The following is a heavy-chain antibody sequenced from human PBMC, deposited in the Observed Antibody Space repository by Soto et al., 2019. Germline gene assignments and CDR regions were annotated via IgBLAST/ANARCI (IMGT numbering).Heavy chain of an antibody. V-gene: IGHV1-46*01. CDR2: INPSGGST. D-gene: IGHD1-1*01. Sequence: GASVKVSCKASGYIFINYYIHWVRQAPGQGLEWMGIINPSGGSTSYAQKFQGRVTMTRDTSTSTVYMELSSLRSEDTAVYYCARDAGLEPILGMDVWGQGTTVTVSS. CDR1: GYIFINYY. J-gene: IGHJ6*02. CDR3: ARDAGLEPILGMDV.